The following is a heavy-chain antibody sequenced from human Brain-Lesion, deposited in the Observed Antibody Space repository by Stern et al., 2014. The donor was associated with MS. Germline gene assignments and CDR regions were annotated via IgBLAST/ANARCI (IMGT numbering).Heavy chain of an antibody. CDR2: IKQDGGEE. Sequence: VQLVQSGGGLVQPGGSLRLSCEASGFTFSTYWMRWVRQAPGQGLEWVANIKQDGGEEYYVDSVKGRFTISRDNAKRSLYLQMISLRAEDTAVYYCTRDGGHGSCSLPYFYYGMDVWGQGTAVTVSS. CDR3: TRDGGHGSCSLPYFYYGMDV. D-gene: IGHD2-15*01. CDR1: GFTFSTYW. V-gene: IGHV3-7*01. J-gene: IGHJ6*02.